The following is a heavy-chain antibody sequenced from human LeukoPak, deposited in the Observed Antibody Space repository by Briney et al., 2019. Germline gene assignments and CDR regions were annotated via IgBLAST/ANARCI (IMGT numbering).Heavy chain of an antibody. Sequence: PGGSLRLSCPVSGFTFRNYAMAWVRQVPGKGLEWVSYISGSSGIIDYADSVRGRFTISRDNAKNSLYLQMNSLRAEDTAVYYCARGSRKIDYWGQGTLVTVSS. J-gene: IGHJ4*02. CDR2: ISGSSGII. CDR1: GFTFRNYA. CDR3: ARGSRKIDY. V-gene: IGHV3-48*01.